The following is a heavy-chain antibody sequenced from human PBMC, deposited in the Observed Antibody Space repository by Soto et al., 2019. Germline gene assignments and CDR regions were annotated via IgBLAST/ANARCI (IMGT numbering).Heavy chain of an antibody. CDR1: GFSVNTHV. D-gene: IGHD2-2*02. V-gene: IGHV3-33*01. CDR3: ARVPRFDTWYFDY. J-gene: IGHJ4*02. CDR2: LWYDGSRE. Sequence: QVQLVESGGGVVQPGRSLRLSCAASGFSVNTHVIHWIRQAPGKGLEWVAGLWYDGSREYYADSVKGRFTISRDHSKNMMYLQMDNLRVEDTAVYYCARVPRFDTWYFDYWGQGTLATVSS.